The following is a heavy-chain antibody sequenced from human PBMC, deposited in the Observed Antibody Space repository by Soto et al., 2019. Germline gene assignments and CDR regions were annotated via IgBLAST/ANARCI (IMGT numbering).Heavy chain of an antibody. D-gene: IGHD1-7*01. CDR3: ARENNWNYQGWTVY. J-gene: IGHJ4*02. V-gene: IGHV1-2*02. CDR1: GYRFIDYF. Sequence: ASVKVSCKASGYRFIDYFMHWVRRAPGQGLEWMGWINPKSGGTKIAQKFQGRTTMTRDTSINTVFMELSRLTSDDTAVYFCARENNWNYQGWTVYRGLGTLVTVHS. CDR2: INPKSGGT.